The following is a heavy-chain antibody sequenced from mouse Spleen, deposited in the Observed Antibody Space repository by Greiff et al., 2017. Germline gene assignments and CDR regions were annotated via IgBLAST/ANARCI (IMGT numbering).Heavy chain of an antibody. J-gene: IGHJ1*01. CDR1: GFTFSSYA. D-gene: IGHD4-1*01. CDR2: ISSGGGNT. CDR3: ARRTGTGWYFDV. Sequence: EVKLVESGGGLVKLGGSLKLSCAASGFTFSSYAMSWVRQTPEKRLEWVATISSGGGNTYYPDSVKGRFTISRDNAKNTLYLQMSSLKSEDTAMYYCARRTGTGWYFDVWGAGTTVTVSS. V-gene: IGHV5-9*04.